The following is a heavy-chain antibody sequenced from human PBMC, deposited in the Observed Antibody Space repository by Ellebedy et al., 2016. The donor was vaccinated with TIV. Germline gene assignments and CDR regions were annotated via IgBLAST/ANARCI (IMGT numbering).Heavy chain of an antibody. CDR2: ISWDGGST. J-gene: IGHJ4*02. V-gene: IGHV3-43D*03. D-gene: IGHD5-18*01. Sequence: PGGSLRLSCAASGFTFDDYAMHWVRQAPGKGLEWVSLISWDGGSTYYADSVKGRFTISRDNSKSMVHLQMNSLRPEDTAVYYCAKDRTSGDGYWVFDQWGQGTLVTVSS. CDR3: AKDRTSGDGYWVFDQ. CDR1: GFTFDDYA.